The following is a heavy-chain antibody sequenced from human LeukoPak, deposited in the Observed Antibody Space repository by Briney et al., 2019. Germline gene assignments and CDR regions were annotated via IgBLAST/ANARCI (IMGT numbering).Heavy chain of an antibody. CDR3: ARDRGGLYYFDY. D-gene: IGHD3-10*01. J-gene: IGHJ4*02. Sequence: GGSLRLSCAASGFTFSSYAMHWVRQAPGKGLEWVAVISYDGSNKYYADSVKGRFTISRDNPKNSLYLQMDSLRAEDTAVYYYARDRGGLYYFDYWGQGTLVTVSS. CDR2: ISYDGSNK. CDR1: GFTFSSYA. V-gene: IGHV3-30-3*01.